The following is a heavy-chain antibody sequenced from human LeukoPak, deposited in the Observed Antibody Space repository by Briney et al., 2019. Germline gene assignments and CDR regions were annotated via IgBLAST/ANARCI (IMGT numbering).Heavy chain of an antibody. CDR1: GFTFDDYA. CDR2: ISWNSGSI. D-gene: IGHD3-16*02. Sequence: PGGSLRLSCAASGFTFDDYAMHWVRQAPGKGLEWVSGISWNSGSIGYADSVKGRFTISRDNAKNSLYLQMNSLRAEDTAVYYCARVMSGGVIVIGDYWGQGTLVTVSS. V-gene: IGHV3-9*01. J-gene: IGHJ4*02. CDR3: ARVMSGGVIVIGDY.